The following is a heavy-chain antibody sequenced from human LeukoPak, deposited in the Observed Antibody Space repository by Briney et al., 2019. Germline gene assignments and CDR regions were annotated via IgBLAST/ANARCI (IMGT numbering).Heavy chain of an antibody. CDR3: ARGEGYDFWSGYYPPHFDY. CDR1: GGSISSYY. D-gene: IGHD3-3*01. J-gene: IGHJ4*02. V-gene: IGHV4-59*01. CDR2: IYYSGST. Sequence: PSETLSRSCTVSGGSISSYYWSWIRQSPGKGLEWIGYIYYSGSTNYNPSLKSRVTISVDTSKNQFSLKLSSVIAADTAVYYCARGEGYDFWSGYYPPHFDYWGQGTLVTVSS.